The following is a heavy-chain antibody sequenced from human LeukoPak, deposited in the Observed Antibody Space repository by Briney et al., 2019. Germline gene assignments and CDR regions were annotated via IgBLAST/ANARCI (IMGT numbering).Heavy chain of an antibody. J-gene: IGHJ4*02. CDR3: ARGAAGYAILTGYYIPYFDY. CDR2: MSYDGSNK. CDR1: GFTFSSYA. V-gene: IGHV3-30*04. D-gene: IGHD3-9*01. Sequence: GGSLRLSCAASGFTFSSYAMHWVRQAPGKGLEWVAVMSYDGSNKYYADSVKGRFTISRDNAKNSLYLQMNSLRAEDTAVYYCARGAAGYAILTGYYIPYFDYWGQGTLVTVSS.